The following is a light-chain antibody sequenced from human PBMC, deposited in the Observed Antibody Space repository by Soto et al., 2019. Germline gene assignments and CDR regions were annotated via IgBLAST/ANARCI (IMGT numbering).Light chain of an antibody. J-gene: IGKJ4*01. CDR3: QQYNNWPLT. CDR1: QSLSSN. Sequence: EIVMTQSPATLSVSPGERATLSCRASQSLSSNLAWYRQKPGQAPRLLIYGASTRATGIPARFSGSGSETEFTLTISSLQSEDFAVYYCQQYNNWPLTFGGGTKVEIQ. V-gene: IGKV3-15*01. CDR2: GAS.